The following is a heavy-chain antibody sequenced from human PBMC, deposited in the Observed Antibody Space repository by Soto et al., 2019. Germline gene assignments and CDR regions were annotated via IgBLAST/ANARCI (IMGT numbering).Heavy chain of an antibody. J-gene: IGHJ4*02. CDR1: GGSLSGYY. CDR3: ARGIGGYYDSSGYYYDY. CDR2: INHSGST. Sequence: PSETLSLTCAVYGGSLSGYYWSWIRQPPGKGLEWIGEINHSGSTNYNPSLKSRVTISVDTSKNQFSLKLSSVTAADTAVYYCARGIGGYYDSSGYYYDYWGQGTLVTVSS. D-gene: IGHD3-22*01. V-gene: IGHV4-34*01.